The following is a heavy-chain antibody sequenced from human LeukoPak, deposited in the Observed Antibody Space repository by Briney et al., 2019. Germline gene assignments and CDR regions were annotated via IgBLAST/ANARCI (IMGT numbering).Heavy chain of an antibody. Sequence: PSETLSLTCTVSGGSISSSSYYWGWIRQPPGKGLEWIGSIYYSGSTYYNPSLKSRVTISVDTSKNQFSLKPSSVTAADTAVYYCARHGRRDGYTYWGQGTLVTVSS. CDR3: ARHGRRDGYTY. J-gene: IGHJ4*02. CDR2: IYYSGST. V-gene: IGHV4-39*01. D-gene: IGHD5-24*01. CDR1: GGSISSSSYY.